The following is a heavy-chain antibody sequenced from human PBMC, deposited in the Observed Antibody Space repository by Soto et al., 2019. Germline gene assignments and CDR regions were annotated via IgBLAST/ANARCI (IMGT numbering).Heavy chain of an antibody. J-gene: IGHJ4*02. CDR1: GGSITSTYSY. CDR3: ARHPTHPELTAYDTHFFDY. V-gene: IGHV4-39*01. Sequence: QLQLQESCPGLAKPSETLSLTCTVSGGSITSTYSYWGWIRQPPGKGLEWIGSVYYTGTTNYKPSLESRVTISADTSKNQFSLKLTSVTAADTSVYYCARHPTHPELTAYDTHFFDYWGQGPLLTVSS. CDR2: VYYTGTT. D-gene: IGHD3-22*01.